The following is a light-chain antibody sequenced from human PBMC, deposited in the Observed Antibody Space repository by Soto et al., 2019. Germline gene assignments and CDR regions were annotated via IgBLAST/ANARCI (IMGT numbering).Light chain of an antibody. CDR3: SSYTSSTTYV. CDR1: SSDVGGYKY. J-gene: IGLJ1*01. Sequence: QSVLTHPASVSGSPGQSITISCTGTSSDVGGYKYVSWYQHHPGKGPKLMLYDVSNRPSGVSNRFSGSKSGNTASLTISGLQAEDEADYYCSSYTSSTTYVFGTETKLTVL. CDR2: DVS. V-gene: IGLV2-14*01.